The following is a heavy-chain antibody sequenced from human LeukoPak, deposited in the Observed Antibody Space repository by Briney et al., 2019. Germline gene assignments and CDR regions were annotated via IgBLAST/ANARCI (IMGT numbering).Heavy chain of an antibody. CDR2: ISPDSGGT. CDR1: GYTFTAYY. Sequence: GASVKVSCKASGYTFTAYYIHWVRQAPGQGLEWTGWISPDSGGTNYAQKFQGRVTMTTDTSINTAYMELSSLRSDDTAVYFCARADAGTSCCHFDYWGQGTLVTVSS. J-gene: IGHJ4*02. V-gene: IGHV1-2*02. CDR3: ARADAGTSCCHFDY. D-gene: IGHD2-2*01.